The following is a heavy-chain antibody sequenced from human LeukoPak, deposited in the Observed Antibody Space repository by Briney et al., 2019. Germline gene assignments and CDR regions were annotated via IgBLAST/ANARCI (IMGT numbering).Heavy chain of an antibody. V-gene: IGHV4-59*08. J-gene: IGHJ4*02. Sequence: SETLSLTFPFSGCSLNRYYWNSIRQPPAKELECIGRIYYSGSTNYNTSLKSRVTISVDTSKNQFSLKLSSVTAADTAVYYCARLHIAVPRDYWGQGTLVTVSS. CDR1: GCSLNRYY. CDR3: ARLHIAVPRDY. D-gene: IGHD6-19*01. CDR2: IYYSGST.